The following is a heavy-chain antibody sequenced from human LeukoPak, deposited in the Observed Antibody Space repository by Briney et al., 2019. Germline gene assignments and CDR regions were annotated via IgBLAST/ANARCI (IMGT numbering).Heavy chain of an antibody. V-gene: IGHV1-69*06. CDR2: IIPIFGTA. CDR3: ASRPRDYYDSSGSRGNAAFDI. CDR1: GGTFSSYA. Sequence: RVSVKVSCKASGGTFSSYAISWVRQAPGQGLEWMGGIIPIFGTANYAQKFQGRVTITADKSTSTAYMELSSLRSEDTAVYYCASRPRDYYDSSGSRGNAAFDIWGQGTMVTVSS. D-gene: IGHD3-22*01. J-gene: IGHJ3*02.